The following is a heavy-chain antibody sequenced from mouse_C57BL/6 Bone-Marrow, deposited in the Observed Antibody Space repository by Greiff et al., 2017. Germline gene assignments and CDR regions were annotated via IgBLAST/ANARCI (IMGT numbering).Heavy chain of an antibody. V-gene: IGHV5-6*01. CDR3: ARRRSRYFDV. CDR1: GFTFSSYG. Sequence: EVQLVESGGDLVKPGGSLKLSCAASGFTFSSYGMSWVRLTPDKRLEWVATISSGGSYTYYPDSVKGRFTISRDNAKNTLYLQMSSLKSEDTARYYCARRRSRYFDVWGTGTTVTVSS. J-gene: IGHJ1*03. CDR2: ISSGGSYT.